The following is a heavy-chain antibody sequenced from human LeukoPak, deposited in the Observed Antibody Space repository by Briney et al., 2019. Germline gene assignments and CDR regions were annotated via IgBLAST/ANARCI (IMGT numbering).Heavy chain of an antibody. Sequence: PSETLSLTCAVYGGSFSGYYWSWIRQPPGKGLEWIGEINHSGSTNYNPSLKSRVTISVDTSKNQFSLKLSSVTAAGTAVYYCARLKIGFLEWLARHRPERYYYYMDVWGKGTTVTVSS. CDR1: GGSFSGYY. V-gene: IGHV4-34*01. J-gene: IGHJ6*03. CDR2: INHSGST. D-gene: IGHD3-3*02. CDR3: ARLKIGFLEWLARHRPERYYYYMDV.